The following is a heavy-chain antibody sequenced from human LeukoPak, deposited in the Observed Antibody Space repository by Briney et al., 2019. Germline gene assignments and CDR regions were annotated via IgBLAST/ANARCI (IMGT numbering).Heavy chain of an antibody. Sequence: GGSLRLSCAASGFTFSNYEMHWVRRAPGKGLEWVSYISSGGSTVYYADSVKGRFTVSRDNAKNSLYLQMSSLRAEDTAAYYCARGGSFVEYWGQGTLVSVSS. CDR2: ISSGGSTV. J-gene: IGHJ4*02. CDR3: ARGGSFVEY. V-gene: IGHV3-48*03. CDR1: GFTFSNYE. D-gene: IGHD3-10*01.